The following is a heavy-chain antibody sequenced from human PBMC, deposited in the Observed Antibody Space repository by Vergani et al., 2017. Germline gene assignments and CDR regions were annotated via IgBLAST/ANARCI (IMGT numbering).Heavy chain of an antibody. CDR3: ARLXGRDSSGSKYFDY. CDR1: GYSITNYW. Sequence: EVQLVQSGAEVKKPGESMKISCQISGYSITNYWIGWVRQMPGKGLEWMGIIHPADSDTRYSPSFQGQVTISVDKSISTAYLQRSSLRASDSAMYYCARLXGRDSSGSKYFDYWGQGTLVTVSS. V-gene: IGHV5-51*01. CDR2: IHPADSDT. J-gene: IGHJ4*02. D-gene: IGHD3-22*01.